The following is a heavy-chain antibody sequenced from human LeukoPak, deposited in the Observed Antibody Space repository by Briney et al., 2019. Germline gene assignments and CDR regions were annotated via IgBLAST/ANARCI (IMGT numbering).Heavy chain of an antibody. V-gene: IGHV3-21*01. Sequence: PGGSLRLSCAASGFIFKTYTMTWVRQAPGKGLEWVSSIAGDCKYITYADSVKGRFTISRDNAKNSPYLQVASLIGDDTSTHYCAREGNDYYYDQWGQGTLVTVSP. J-gene: IGHJ4*02. D-gene: IGHD3-16*01. CDR3: AREGNDYYYDQ. CDR1: GFIFKTYT. CDR2: IAGDCKYI.